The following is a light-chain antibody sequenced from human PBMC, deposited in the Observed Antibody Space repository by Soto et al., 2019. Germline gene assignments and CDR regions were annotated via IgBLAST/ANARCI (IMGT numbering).Light chain of an antibody. J-gene: IGLJ2*01. V-gene: IGLV2-14*03. CDR1: SSDVGTYSF. CDR3: SSYTSSTVV. Sequence: QSALTQPASVSGSPGQSIAISCTGISSDVGTYSFVSWYQHHPGKAPKLMIYDVSNRPSGVSSRFSGSKSDNTASLTISGLQAEDEADYYCSSYTSSTVVFGGGTKLTV. CDR2: DVS.